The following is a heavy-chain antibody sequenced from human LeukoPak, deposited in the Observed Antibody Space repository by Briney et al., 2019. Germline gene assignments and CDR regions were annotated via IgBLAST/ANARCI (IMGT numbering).Heavy chain of an antibody. CDR3: ATPPHNARGQQAMV. J-gene: IGHJ4*02. D-gene: IGHD6-13*01. CDR2: INSDGSRT. V-gene: IGHV3-74*01. Sequence: PGGSLRLSCAASGFTFSSYWMHWVRQAPGKGLVWVSLINSDGSRTNYADSVKGRFTISRDNAKSTLYLQMNSLRAEDTAVYYCATPPHNARGQQAMVWGQGTLVTVSS. CDR1: GFTFSSYW.